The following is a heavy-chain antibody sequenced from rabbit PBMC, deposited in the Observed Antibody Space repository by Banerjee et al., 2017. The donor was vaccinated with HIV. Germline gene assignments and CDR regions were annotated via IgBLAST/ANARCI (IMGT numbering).Heavy chain of an antibody. D-gene: IGHD1-1*01. CDR1: GIDFSSYYY. V-gene: IGHV1S45*01. CDR2: IYAGSSGST. CDR3: ARSNSGDYMGL. Sequence: QEQLEESGGGLVKPEGSLTLTCTASGIDFSSYYYMCWVRQAPGKGLELIACIYAGSSGSTYYASWAKGRFTISKTSSTTVTLQMTSLTAADTATYFCARSNSGDYMGLWGQGTLVTVS. J-gene: IGHJ4*01.